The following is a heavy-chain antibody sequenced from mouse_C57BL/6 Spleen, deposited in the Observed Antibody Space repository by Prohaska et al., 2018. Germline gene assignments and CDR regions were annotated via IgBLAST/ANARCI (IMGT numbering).Heavy chain of an antibody. CDR3: ARSTVYYFDY. J-gene: IGHJ2*01. Sequence: GAELVKPGASVKLSCKASGYTFTSYWMQWVKQRPGQGLEWIGEIDPSVSYTNYNQKFKGKATLTVDTSSSTAYMQLSSLTSEDSAVYYCARSTVYYFDYWGQGTTLTVSS. D-gene: IGHD1-1*01. V-gene: IGHV1-50*01. CDR1: GYTFTSYW. CDR2: IDPSVSYT.